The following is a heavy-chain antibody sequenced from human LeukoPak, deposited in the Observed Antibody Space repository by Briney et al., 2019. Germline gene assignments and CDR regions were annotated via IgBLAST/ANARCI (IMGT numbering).Heavy chain of an antibody. V-gene: IGHV4-59*01. CDR3: ARVGVAGTFDI. Sequence: MTSETLSLTCTVSGGSISSYYWSWIRQPPGKGLEWIGYIYYGGNTNYNPSLKSRVTILVDTSKNQFSLKLSSVTAADTAVYYCARVGVAGTFDIWGQGTMVTVSS. D-gene: IGHD2-15*01. CDR1: GGSISSYY. CDR2: IYYGGNT. J-gene: IGHJ3*02.